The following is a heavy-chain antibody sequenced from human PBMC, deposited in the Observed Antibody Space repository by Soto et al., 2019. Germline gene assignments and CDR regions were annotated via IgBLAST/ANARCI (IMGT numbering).Heavy chain of an antibody. CDR1: GYTLTELS. CDR3: ATGDSSSWYRYAFDI. Sequence: ASVKVSCKVSGYTLTELSMHWVRQAPGKGLEWMGGFDPEDGETIYAQKFQGRVTMTEDTSTDTAYMELSSLRSEDTAVYYCATGDSSSWYRYAFDIWGQGTMVTVSS. CDR2: FDPEDGET. V-gene: IGHV1-24*01. D-gene: IGHD6-13*01. J-gene: IGHJ3*02.